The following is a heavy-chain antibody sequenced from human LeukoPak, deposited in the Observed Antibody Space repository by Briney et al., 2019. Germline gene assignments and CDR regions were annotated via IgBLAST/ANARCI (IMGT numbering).Heavy chain of an antibody. D-gene: IGHD6-6*01. CDR1: GFTFSSFA. Sequence: GGSLRLSCAASGFTFSSFALDWVRQAPGKGLEWVSAISGSGGSTYYADSVKGRFTISRDNSKNTLYLQMNSLRAEDTAVYYCAKETGTSSSSLNYAFDIWGQGTMVTVSS. CDR2: ISGSGGST. CDR3: AKETGTSSSSLNYAFDI. V-gene: IGHV3-23*01. J-gene: IGHJ3*02.